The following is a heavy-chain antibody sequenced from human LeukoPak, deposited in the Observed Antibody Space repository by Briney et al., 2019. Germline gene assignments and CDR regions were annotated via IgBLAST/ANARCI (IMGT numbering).Heavy chain of an antibody. J-gene: IGHJ5*02. CDR1: GFTLSSNW. CDR2: IKEDGSET. V-gene: IGHV3-7*05. Sequence: GRSLRLSCAAAGFTLSSNWMSWVRPAPGRGREWVANIKEDGSETYYVDSVKGRFTVSRDNAKNSPYLQMNRLRAEDTAVYYCARGNWNLNWFDAWGQGTLVTVSS. D-gene: IGHD1-1*01. CDR3: ARGNWNLNWFDA.